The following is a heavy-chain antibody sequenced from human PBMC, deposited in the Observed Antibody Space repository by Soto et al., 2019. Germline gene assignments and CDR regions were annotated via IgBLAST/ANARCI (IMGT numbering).Heavy chain of an antibody. V-gene: IGHV1-18*01. CDR1: GYTFTSYG. Sequence: QVPLVQSGAEVKKPGASVKVSCKASGYTFTSYGISWVRQAPGQGLEWMGWISAYNGNTNYAQKLQGRVTMTTDTSTSTAYMEPRSLRSDDTAVYYCARDQPYYDYIWGSYRFSVDYWGQGTLVTVSS. D-gene: IGHD3-16*02. J-gene: IGHJ4*02. CDR2: ISAYNGNT. CDR3: ARDQPYYDYIWGSYRFSVDY.